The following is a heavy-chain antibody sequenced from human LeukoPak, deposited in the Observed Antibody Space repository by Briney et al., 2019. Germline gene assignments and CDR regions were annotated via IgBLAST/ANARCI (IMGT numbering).Heavy chain of an antibody. J-gene: IGHJ4*01. CDR1: GFTFSSYA. CDR3: ANERGWLAIFDY. CDR2: INTSGGST. D-gene: IGHD3-22*01. V-gene: IGHV3-23*01. Sequence: GGSLRLSCAASGFTFSSYAMNWVRQAPGKGREWVSSINTSGGSTYYTDSVKGRFTISRDNSKNTLYLQMNSLRAEDTAVYYCANERGWLAIFDYWGQGTLVTVSS.